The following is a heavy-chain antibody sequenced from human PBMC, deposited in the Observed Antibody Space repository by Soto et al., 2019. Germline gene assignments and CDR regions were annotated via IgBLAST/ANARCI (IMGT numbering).Heavy chain of an antibody. D-gene: IGHD3-9*01. CDR1: GYTFTRNA. CDR2: IDAGNGNT. CDR3: ARSETDYSTFDY. V-gene: IGHV1-3*01. Sequence: QVQLVQSGAEVKKPGASVKVSCKASGYTFTRNAIHWVRQAPGQRLEWIGKIDAGNGNTKYSQKFPGRVTITRDTSASAAYMELSNLGSEDTSIYYCARSETDYSTFDYWGQGPLVTVSS. J-gene: IGHJ4*02.